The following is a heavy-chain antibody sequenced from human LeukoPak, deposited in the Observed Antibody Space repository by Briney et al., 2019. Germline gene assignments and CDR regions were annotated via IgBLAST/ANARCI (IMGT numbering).Heavy chain of an antibody. CDR2: ISSSGSTI. CDR3: AGSSSSWVPSAFDI. CDR1: GFTFSDYY. V-gene: IGHV3-11*04. J-gene: IGHJ3*02. D-gene: IGHD6-13*01. Sequence: GGSLRLSCAASGFTFSDYYMSWIRQAPGKGLEWVSYISSSGSTIYYADSVKGRFTISRDNAKNSLYLQMNSLRAEDTAVYYCAGSSSSWVPSAFDIWGQGTMVTVSS.